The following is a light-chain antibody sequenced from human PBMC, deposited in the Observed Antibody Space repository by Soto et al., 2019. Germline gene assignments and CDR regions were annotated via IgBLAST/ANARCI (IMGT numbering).Light chain of an antibody. V-gene: IGKV1-5*03. Sequence: DIQMTQSPSTLSASVGDRVTITCRASQSIRTWLAWFQQKPGRAPKLLIYETSILQSGVPSRFSGSGSGTDFTLTISGVQPDDIATYYCQQYSTFWTFGQGTRVEVK. CDR1: QSIRTW. CDR3: QQYSTFWT. CDR2: ETS. J-gene: IGKJ1*01.